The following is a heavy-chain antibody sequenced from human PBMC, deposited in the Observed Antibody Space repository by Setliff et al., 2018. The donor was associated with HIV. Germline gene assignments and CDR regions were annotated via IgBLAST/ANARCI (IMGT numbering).Heavy chain of an antibody. V-gene: IGHV1-24*01. Sequence: ASVKVSCKISGYTLTEVSMHWVRQAPGKGLEWMGYFDPQDGKTIYAQKFQGRVTMTEDTSTYTAYMELSGLRSEDTAVYYCTKVSSFCVGDCSAPDKYYFDSWGQGTLVTVSS. CDR3: TKVSSFCVGDCSAPDKYYFDS. CDR1: GYTLTEVS. D-gene: IGHD2-21*02. CDR2: FDPQDGKT. J-gene: IGHJ4*02.